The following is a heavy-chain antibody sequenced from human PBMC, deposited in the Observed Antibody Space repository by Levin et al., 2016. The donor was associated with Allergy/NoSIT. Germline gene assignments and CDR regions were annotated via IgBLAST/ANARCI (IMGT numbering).Heavy chain of an antibody. CDR2: IKQDGSEK. CDR3: AREFISGSYLSLDY. CDR1: GFTFSSYW. D-gene: IGHD1-26*01. Sequence: GGSLRLSCAASGFTFSSYWMSWVRQAPGKGLEWVANIKQDGSEKYYVDSVKGRFTISRDNAKNSLYLQMNSLRAEDTAVYYCAREFISGSYLSLDYWGQGTLVTVSS. V-gene: IGHV3-7*05. J-gene: IGHJ4*02.